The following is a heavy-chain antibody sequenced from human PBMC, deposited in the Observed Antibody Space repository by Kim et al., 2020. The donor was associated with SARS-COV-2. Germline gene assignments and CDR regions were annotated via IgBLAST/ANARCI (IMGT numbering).Heavy chain of an antibody. J-gene: IGHJ4*02. V-gene: IGHV4-39*01. Sequence: YYNPSRKSRVTISVDTSRSQFSLEMSSVTAADTTIYYCARQLGRGWWAFDSWGQGTLVTVFS. CDR3: ARQLGRGWWAFDS. D-gene: IGHD6-19*01.